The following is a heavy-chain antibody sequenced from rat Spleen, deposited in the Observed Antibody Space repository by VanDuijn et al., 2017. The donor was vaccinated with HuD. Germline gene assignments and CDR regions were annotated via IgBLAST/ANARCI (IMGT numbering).Heavy chain of an antibody. V-gene: IGHV5S10*01. Sequence: EVQLVESGGGLVQPGRSLKLSCAASGFTFSDYTMAWVRQAPKKGLEWVASITHNDGTTYYRDSVKGRFTISRDNAKSTLYLQLDSLRSEDTATYYCTTDTFYDGTYYPGGFDYWGQGVMVTVSS. J-gene: IGHJ2*01. CDR2: ITHNDGTT. CDR3: TTDTFYDGTYYPGGFDY. CDR1: GFTFSDYT. D-gene: IGHD1-12*02.